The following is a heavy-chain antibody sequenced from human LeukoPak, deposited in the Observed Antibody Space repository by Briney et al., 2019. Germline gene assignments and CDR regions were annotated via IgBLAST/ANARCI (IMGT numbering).Heavy chain of an antibody. CDR2: NPSGGST. CDR3: ARDWDSSFWSPLGY. D-gene: IGHD6-13*01. Sequence: NPSGGSTSYAQNFQGRLTMTRATSTSTVYMELSSLRSEDTAVYYCARDWDSSFWSPLGYWGQGTLVTVSS. J-gene: IGHJ4*02. V-gene: IGHV1-46*01.